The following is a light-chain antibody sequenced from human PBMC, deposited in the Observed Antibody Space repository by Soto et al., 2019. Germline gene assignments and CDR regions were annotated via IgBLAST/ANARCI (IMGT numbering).Light chain of an antibody. CDR2: AAS. J-gene: IGKJ1*01. V-gene: IGKV1-17*01. CDR3: QQYNSYSWT. Sequence: DIQMTQSPSSLSASVGDRVTITCRASQSISSYLNWYQQKPGKAPKRLIYAASTLQSGVPSRFSGSGSGTEFTLTISSLQPDDFATYYCQQYNSYSWTFGQGTKVDIK. CDR1: QSISSY.